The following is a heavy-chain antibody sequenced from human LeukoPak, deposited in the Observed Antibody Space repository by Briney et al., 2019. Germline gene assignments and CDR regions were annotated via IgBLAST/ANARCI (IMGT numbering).Heavy chain of an antibody. CDR2: IYPSDSDT. CDR3: ARGGRSFTEIDY. J-gene: IGHJ4*02. Sequence: GESLKISCKGSGYSFASYWIGWLRQMPGKGLEWMGTIYPSDSDTRYSPSFQGQVTISADKSISTAYLQWRSLKASDTAMYYCARGGRSFTEIDYWGQGTLVTVSS. CDR1: GYSFASYW. V-gene: IGHV5-51*01. D-gene: IGHD6-6*01.